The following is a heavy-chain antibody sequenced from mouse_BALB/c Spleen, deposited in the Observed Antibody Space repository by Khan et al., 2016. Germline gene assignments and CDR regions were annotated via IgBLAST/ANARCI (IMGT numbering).Heavy chain of an antibody. CDR3: ARGGFDGYSAWFAY. Sequence: QVRLQQSAAELARPGASVKMSCKASGYTFTPYTIHWVKQRPGQGLEWIGYINPSSGYTEYNQKFKDKSTLTTDKSSNTAYIQLSSLTSDDSAVYYCARGGFDGYSAWFAYWGQGTLVTVSA. J-gene: IGHJ3*01. CDR1: GYTFTPYT. CDR2: INPSSGYT. D-gene: IGHD2-3*01. V-gene: IGHV1-4*02.